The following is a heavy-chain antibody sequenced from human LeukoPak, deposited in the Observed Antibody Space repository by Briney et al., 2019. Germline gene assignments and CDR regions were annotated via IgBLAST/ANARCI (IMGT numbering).Heavy chain of an antibody. Sequence: PGGSLRLSCAASGFTVITNDITWVRQAPGKGLEWVSVLYSDGKTKYADSGQGRFTISRHNSKNTLYLEMNSLSPDDTAVYYCARGVEPLAANTMSYWGQGTLVTVSS. V-gene: IGHV3-53*01. CDR1: GFTVITND. CDR2: LYSDGKT. D-gene: IGHD1-14*01. J-gene: IGHJ4*02. CDR3: ARGVEPLAANTMSY.